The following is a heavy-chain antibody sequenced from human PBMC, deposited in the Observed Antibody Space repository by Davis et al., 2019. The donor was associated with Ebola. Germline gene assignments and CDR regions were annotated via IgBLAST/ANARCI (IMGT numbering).Heavy chain of an antibody. V-gene: IGHV3-7*01. J-gene: IGHJ4*02. Sequence: GESLKISCAASGFTFSSSWMTWVRQAPEKGLEWVATIKADGSAKYYVDSVKGRFTIPRDNVKNSLYLQMDSLRAEDTAVYYCARWASVGYWGQGTLVTVSS. CDR3: ARWASVGY. CDR1: GFTFSSSW. D-gene: IGHD1-26*01. CDR2: IKADGSAK.